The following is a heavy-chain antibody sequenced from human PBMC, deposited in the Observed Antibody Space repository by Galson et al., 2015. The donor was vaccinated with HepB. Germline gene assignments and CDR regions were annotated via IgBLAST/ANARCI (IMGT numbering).Heavy chain of an antibody. CDR1: EFTFSSYG. CDR2: IWYDGSNK. J-gene: IGHJ4*02. V-gene: IGHV3-33*08. D-gene: IGHD3-10*01. Sequence: SLRLSCAVSEFTFSSYGMHWVRQAPGKGLEWVAVIWYDGSNKDYADSVKGRFTISRDNSKNTLYLQMNSLRAEDTAVYYCARGAVRGVIRYTTIDYWGQGTLVTVSS. CDR3: ARGAVRGVIRYTTIDY.